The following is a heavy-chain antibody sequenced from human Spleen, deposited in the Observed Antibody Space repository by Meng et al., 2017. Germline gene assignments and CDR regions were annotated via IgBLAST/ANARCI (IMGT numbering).Heavy chain of an antibody. D-gene: IGHD4-11*01. CDR1: CGSFSDYY. CDR3: ARGPTTMAHDFDY. CDR2: INHSGST. J-gene: IGHJ4*02. Sequence: QVPPQQWGAVLLKPSETLSLTCVVSCGSFSDYYWSWIRQPPGKGLEWIGEINHSGSTNYNPSLESRATISVDTSQNNLSLKLSSVTAADSAVYYCARGPTTMAHDFDYWGQGTLVTVSS. V-gene: IGHV4-34*01.